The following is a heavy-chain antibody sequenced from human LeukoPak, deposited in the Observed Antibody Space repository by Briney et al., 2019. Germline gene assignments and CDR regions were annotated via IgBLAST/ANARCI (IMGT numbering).Heavy chain of an antibody. CDR1: GFTFSSYA. J-gene: IGHJ6*04. V-gene: IGHV3-30*04. CDR3: ASFTMRGIVDV. D-gene: IGHD3-10*01. CDR2: ISYDGSNK. Sequence: PGGSLRLSCAASGFTFSSYAMHWVRQAPGKGLEWVAVISYDGSNKYYADSVKGRFTISRDNSKNTLYLQMNSLRAEDTAVYYWASFTMRGIVDVWGKGTTVTVSS.